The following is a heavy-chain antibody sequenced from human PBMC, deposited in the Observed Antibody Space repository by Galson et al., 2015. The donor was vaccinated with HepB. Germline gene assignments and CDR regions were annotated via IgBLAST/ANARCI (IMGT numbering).Heavy chain of an antibody. CDR3: ASAYGLERRSVYYYGMDV. J-gene: IGHJ6*02. CDR1: GDSVSSNSAA. D-gene: IGHD1-1*01. CDR2: TYYRSKWYN. V-gene: IGHV6-1*01. Sequence: CAISGDSVSSNSAAWNWIRQSPSRGLEWLGRTYYRSKWYNDYAVSVKSRITINPDTSKNQFSLQLNSVTPEDTAVYYCASAYGLERRSVYYYGMDVWGQGTTVTVSS.